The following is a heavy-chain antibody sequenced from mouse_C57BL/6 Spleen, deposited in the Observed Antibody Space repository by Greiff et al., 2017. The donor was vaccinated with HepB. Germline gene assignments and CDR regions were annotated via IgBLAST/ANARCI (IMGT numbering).Heavy chain of an antibody. CDR2: IWSGGST. CDR1: GFSLTNYG. J-gene: IGHJ3*01. Sequence: VKLVESGPGLVQPSQSLSITCTVSGFSLTNYGVHWVRQSPGKGLEWLGVIWSGGSTDYNAAFISRLSISKDNSKSQVFFKMNSLQADDTAIYYCARNYGYDASAWFAYWGQGTLVTVSA. V-gene: IGHV2-2*01. D-gene: IGHD2-2*01. CDR3: ARNYGYDASAWFAY.